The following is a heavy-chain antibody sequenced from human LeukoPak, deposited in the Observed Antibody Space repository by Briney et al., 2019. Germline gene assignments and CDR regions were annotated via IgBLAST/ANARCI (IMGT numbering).Heavy chain of an antibody. V-gene: IGHV1-46*01. CDR1: GYTFTSYY. J-gene: IGHJ3*02. Sequence: GASVKVSCKASGYTFTSYYIHWVRQAPGQGLEWMGIINPSGGSTSYAQKFQGRVTMTRDTSTNTVYMELSSLRSEHTAVYYCARGQYYHDSSGYHDAFDIWGQGTMVTVSS. D-gene: IGHD3-22*01. CDR3: ARGQYYHDSSGYHDAFDI. CDR2: INPSGGST.